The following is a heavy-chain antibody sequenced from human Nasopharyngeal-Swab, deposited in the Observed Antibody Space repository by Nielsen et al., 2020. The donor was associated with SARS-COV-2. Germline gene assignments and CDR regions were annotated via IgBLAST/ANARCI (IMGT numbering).Heavy chain of an antibody. CDR3: ARVASGWSTGEYFQH. V-gene: IGHV4-59*01. CDR2: IYYSGST. D-gene: IGHD6-19*01. Sequence: SETLSLTCTVSGGSISSYYGSWIRQPPGKGLEWIGYIYYSGSTNYNPSLKSRVTISVDTSKNQFSLKLSSVTAADTAVYYCARVASGWSTGEYFQHWGQGTLVTVSS. CDR1: GGSISSYY. J-gene: IGHJ1*01.